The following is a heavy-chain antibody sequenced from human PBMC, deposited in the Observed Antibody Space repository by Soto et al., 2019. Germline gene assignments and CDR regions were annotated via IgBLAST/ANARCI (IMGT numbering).Heavy chain of an antibody. CDR3: ARPLWRDDYNWGYFDL. CDR1: GFTFSSYA. Sequence: QVQLVESGGGVVQPGRSLRLSSAASGFTFSSYAMHWVRQAPGKGLEWVGVISYDGSNKYYTDSVKGRFTISRDNANNTRYLQMNRLRAEETAVYYCARPLWRDDYNWGYFDLWGRGTLVTVSS. J-gene: IGHJ2*01. CDR2: ISYDGSNK. D-gene: IGHD4-4*01. V-gene: IGHV3-30-3*01.